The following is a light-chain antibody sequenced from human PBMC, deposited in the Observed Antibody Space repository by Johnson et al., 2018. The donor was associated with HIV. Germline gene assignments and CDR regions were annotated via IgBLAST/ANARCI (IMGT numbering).Light chain of an antibody. J-gene: IGLJ1*01. CDR3: GTWDSSLSAGI. CDR1: SSNIGSNT. CDR2: SNN. Sequence: QSVLTQPPSASGTPGQRVTISCSGSSSNIGSNTVNWYQQLPGTAPKLLIYSNNQRPSGIPDRFSGSTSGTSATLGITGLQTGDEADYYCGTWDSSLSAGIFGTGTKVTVL. V-gene: IGLV1-51*02.